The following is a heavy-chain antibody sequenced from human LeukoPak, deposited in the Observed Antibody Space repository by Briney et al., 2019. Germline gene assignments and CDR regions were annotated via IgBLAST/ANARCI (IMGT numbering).Heavy chain of an antibody. J-gene: IGHJ3*02. CDR2: IDDSGNT. Sequence: SETLSLTCTVSGGSMSNYYWSWIRQPPGKGLEWIGYIDDSGNTNYNPSLKSQVTISVDKSKNQFSLKLSFVTAADTAMYYCARSDYHNSGSHTVFDAFDIWGQGTRVTVSS. CDR1: GGSMSNYY. D-gene: IGHD3-10*01. CDR3: ARSDYHNSGSHTVFDAFDI. V-gene: IGHV4-59*01.